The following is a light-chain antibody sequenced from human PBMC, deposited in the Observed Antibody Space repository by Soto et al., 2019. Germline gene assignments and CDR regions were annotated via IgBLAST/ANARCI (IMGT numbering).Light chain of an antibody. V-gene: IGKV1-39*01. CDR2: AAS. J-gene: IGKJ2*01. CDR1: QSIGRY. Sequence: DVQMTQSPWSLSASIGDTVTISCRASQSIGRYLNWYQQKPGNAPKLLMDAASRLQSGVPSRFSGTYSGTDFTLTINSLQFEDFATYYCQQSYVAPYTFDQGTKLEIK. CDR3: QQSYVAPYT.